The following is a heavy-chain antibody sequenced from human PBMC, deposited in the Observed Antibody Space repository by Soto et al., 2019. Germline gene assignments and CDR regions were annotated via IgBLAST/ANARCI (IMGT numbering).Heavy chain of an antibody. CDR2: IIPIFGTA. D-gene: IGHD3-22*01. CDR3: ASTKYDSSADYYWYLGL. Sequence: QVELVQSGAEVKKPGSSVKVSCQASEDTFRNYAISWVRQAPGQGLEWMGGIIPIFGTANYAQKFQGRVTITADTSANPVYLELSILLSEDTAVYYCASTKYDSSADYYWYLGLWVRGTLVTVSS. CDR1: EDTFRNYA. V-gene: IGHV1-69*06. J-gene: IGHJ2*01.